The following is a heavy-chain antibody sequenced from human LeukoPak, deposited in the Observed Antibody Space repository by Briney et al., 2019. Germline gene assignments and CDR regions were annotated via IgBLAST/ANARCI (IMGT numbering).Heavy chain of an antibody. CDR2: INPSGGST. J-gene: IGHJ4*02. D-gene: IGHD6-19*01. CDR1: GCTFTGYY. CDR3: AREWAIAVAGPNFDY. Sequence: ASVKVSCKASGCTFTGYYMHWVRQAPGQGLEWMGIINPSGGSTSYAQKFQGRVTMTRDTSTSTVYMELSSLRSEDTAVYYCAREWAIAVAGPNFDYWGQGTLVTVSS. V-gene: IGHV1-46*01.